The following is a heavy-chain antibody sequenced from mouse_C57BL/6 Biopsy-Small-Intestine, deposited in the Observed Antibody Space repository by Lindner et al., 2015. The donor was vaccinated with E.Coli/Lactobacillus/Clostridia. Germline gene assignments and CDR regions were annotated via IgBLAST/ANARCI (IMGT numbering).Heavy chain of an antibody. CDR3: AIERNYGSASYYIDALDV. CDR2: INTKTGAT. V-gene: IGHV1S15*01. Sequence: SVKVSCKTSGYIFTDYFVHYVRQAPGQGLEWLGRINTKTGATNFAQRFQGRVTLTRDTSVTTAYMELSSLRLDDTAVYYCAIERNYGSASYYIDALDVWGQGTRLTVSS. D-gene: IGHD2-2*01. J-gene: IGHJ1*01. CDR1: GYIFTDYF.